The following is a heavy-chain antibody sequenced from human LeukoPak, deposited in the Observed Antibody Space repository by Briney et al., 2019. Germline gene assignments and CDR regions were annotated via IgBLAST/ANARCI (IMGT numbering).Heavy chain of an antibody. V-gene: IGHV3-21*01. D-gene: IGHD3-22*01. CDR2: ISSSSSYI. CDR3: AREECGYYYNPFDY. CDR1: RFTFSSYS. J-gene: IGHJ4*02. Sequence: PGGSLRLSCAASRFTFSSYSVNWVSQAQGKGLEWVSSISSSSSYIYYADSVKGRFTISRDNAKNSLYLQMNSLRAEDTAVYYCAREECGYYYNPFDYWGQGTQVTVSS.